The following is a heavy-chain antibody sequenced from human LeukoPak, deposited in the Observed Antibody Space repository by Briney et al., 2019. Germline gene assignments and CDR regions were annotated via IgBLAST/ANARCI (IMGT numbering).Heavy chain of an antibody. Sequence: PSATLSLTCTVSGGSISNYYWSWIRQPPGKGLEWIGYIYYSGSTNYNPSLKSRVTISVDTSKNQFSLKLSSVTAADTAVYYCARSEGRCSSTSCYAGLGYWGQGTLVTVSS. CDR3: ARSEGRCSSTSCYAGLGY. V-gene: IGHV4-59*08. CDR2: IYYSGST. D-gene: IGHD2-2*01. CDR1: GGSISNYY. J-gene: IGHJ4*02.